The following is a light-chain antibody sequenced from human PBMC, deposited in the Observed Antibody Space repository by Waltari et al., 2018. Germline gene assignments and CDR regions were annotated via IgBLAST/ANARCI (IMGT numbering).Light chain of an antibody. CDR3: QQYFTTPRT. CDR1: QSVLYSSNNKNF. V-gene: IGKV4-1*01. CDR2: WAS. Sequence: DIVMTQSPDSLAMSLGARATINCKSSQSVLYSSNNKNFLAWYQHKPGQPPKLLIYWASTRESGVPDRFSGSGSGTDFTLTISSLQAEDVAVYYCQQYFTTPRTFGQGTKVEVK. J-gene: IGKJ1*01.